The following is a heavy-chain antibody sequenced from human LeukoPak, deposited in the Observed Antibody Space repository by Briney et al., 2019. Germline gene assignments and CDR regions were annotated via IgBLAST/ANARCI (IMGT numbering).Heavy chain of an antibody. V-gene: IGHV1-69*13. J-gene: IGHJ5*02. CDR2: IIPIFGTA. Sequence: GASVKVSCKASGYTFTSYDISWVRQAPGQGLEWMGGIIPIFGTANYAQKIQGRVTITADESTSTAYMELSSLRSEDTAVYYCARTYSSGWYAYNWFDPWGQGTLVTVSS. D-gene: IGHD6-19*01. CDR3: ARTYSSGWYAYNWFDP. CDR1: GYTFTSYD.